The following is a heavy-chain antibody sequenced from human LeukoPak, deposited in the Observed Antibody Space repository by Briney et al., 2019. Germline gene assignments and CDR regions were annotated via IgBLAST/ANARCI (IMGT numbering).Heavy chain of an antibody. CDR2: ISGGDEVT. CDR1: GFTFSSYA. CDR3: VRSGGDSPTRHYFDY. D-gene: IGHD2-21*02. V-gene: IGHV3-23*01. J-gene: IGHJ4*02. Sequence: GGSLRLSCAASGFTFSSYAVSWVRQAPGEGLEWVSSISGGDEVTYYADSVKGRFTISRDNSKNTLYLQMSSLRAEDTAVYYCVRSGGDSPTRHYFDYWGQGTLVTVSS.